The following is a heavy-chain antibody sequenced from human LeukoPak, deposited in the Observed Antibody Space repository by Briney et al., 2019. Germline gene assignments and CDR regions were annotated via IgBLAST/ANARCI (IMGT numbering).Heavy chain of an antibody. V-gene: IGHV1-69*13. CDR2: IIPIFGTA. CDR3: ARGYDILTGEGSFDY. CDR1: GGTFSSYA. D-gene: IGHD3-9*01. J-gene: IGHJ4*02. Sequence: ASVKVSCKASGGTFSSYAISWVRLAPGQGLEWMGGIIPIFGTANYAQKFQGRVTITADESTSTAYMELSSLRSEDTAVYYCARGYDILTGEGSFDYWGQGTLVTVSS.